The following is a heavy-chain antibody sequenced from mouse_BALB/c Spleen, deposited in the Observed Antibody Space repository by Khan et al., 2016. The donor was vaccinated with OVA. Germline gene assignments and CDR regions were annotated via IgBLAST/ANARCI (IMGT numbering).Heavy chain of an antibody. CDR3: ARGGYSAFAY. CDR1: GYTFTDYI. Sequence: QVQLQQSGPELVNPGASLKVSCIGSGYTFTDYIIGWVKQSTRKGLEWVGDIFSGRGTPYYNEKIKDKAILTANRCTNPAYMQRSSMTEEDSTDYFCARGGYSAFAYWGQGPLVTASA. J-gene: IGHJ3*01. V-gene: IGHV1-77*01. CDR2: IFSGRGTP. D-gene: IGHD6-1*01.